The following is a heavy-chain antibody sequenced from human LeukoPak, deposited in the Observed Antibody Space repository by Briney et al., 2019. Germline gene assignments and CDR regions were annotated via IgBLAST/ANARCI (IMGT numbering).Heavy chain of an antibody. CDR3: ARHSSSNWISCFDV. J-gene: IGHJ6*02. CDR1: GGSIGSSSYS. Sequence: SETLSLTCIVSGGSIGSSSYSWGWIRQPPGKGLEWIRSIYYSGSTNKYPSLISRLTISVATSIDQCSLKLTSVTAADSSLYYCARHSSSNWISCFDVWGQGTTVTVSS. V-gene: IGHV4-39*01. CDR2: IYYSGST. D-gene: IGHD6-13*01.